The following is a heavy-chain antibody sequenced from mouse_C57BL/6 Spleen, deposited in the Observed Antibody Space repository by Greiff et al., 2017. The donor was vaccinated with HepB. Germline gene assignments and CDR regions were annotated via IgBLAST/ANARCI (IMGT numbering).Heavy chain of an antibody. CDR3: ARYDYHY. CDR2: IYPGDGDT. D-gene: IGHD2-4*01. Sequence: QVQLKESGPELVKPGASVKISCKASGYAFSSSWMNWVKQRPGKGLEWIGRIYPGDGDTNYNGKFKGKATLTADKSSSTAYMQLSSLISEDSAVYFCARYDYHYWGQGTTLTVSS. CDR1: GYAFSSSW. J-gene: IGHJ2*01. V-gene: IGHV1-82*01.